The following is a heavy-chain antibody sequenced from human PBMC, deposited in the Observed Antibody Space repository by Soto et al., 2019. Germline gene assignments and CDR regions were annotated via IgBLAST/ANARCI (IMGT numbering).Heavy chain of an antibody. CDR3: ARDQGEKGSSPDMDV. D-gene: IGHD2-15*01. Sequence: LRLSCAASGFTFSSYGMHWVRQAPGKGLEWVAVIWYDGSNKYYADSVKGRFTISRDNSKNTLYLQMNSLRAEDTAVYYCARDQGEKGSSPDMDVWGQGTTVTVSS. V-gene: IGHV3-33*01. CDR2: IWYDGSNK. CDR1: GFTFSSYG. J-gene: IGHJ6*02.